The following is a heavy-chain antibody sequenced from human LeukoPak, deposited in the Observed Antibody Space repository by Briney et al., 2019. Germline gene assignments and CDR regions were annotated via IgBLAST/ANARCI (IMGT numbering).Heavy chain of an antibody. CDR2: IYYSGTT. V-gene: IGHV4-39*07. CDR3: ARDFNGLDI. Sequence: SETLSLTCTVSGGSISSSSYYWGWIRQPPGKGLEWIGNIYYSGTTYYNPSLKSRVTMSIHTSKNQFSLKLSSVTAADAAVYYCARDFNGLDIWGQGTIVTVSS. CDR1: GGSISSSSYY. J-gene: IGHJ3*02. D-gene: IGHD2-8*01.